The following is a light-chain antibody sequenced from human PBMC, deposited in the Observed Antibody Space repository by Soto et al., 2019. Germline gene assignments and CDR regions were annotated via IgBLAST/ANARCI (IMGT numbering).Light chain of an antibody. V-gene: IGLV1-47*02. CDR3: GAWDDNLRGYWV. CDR1: TSNIGSNY. Sequence: QSVLTQPPSASETPGQRVTISCSGSTSNIGSNYVYWYQHLPGPAPKLLIYTDNQRPSGVPDRFSGSKSGTSASLAISGLRSEDEADYFCGAWDDNLRGYWVFGGGTKLTVL. CDR2: TDN. J-gene: IGLJ2*01.